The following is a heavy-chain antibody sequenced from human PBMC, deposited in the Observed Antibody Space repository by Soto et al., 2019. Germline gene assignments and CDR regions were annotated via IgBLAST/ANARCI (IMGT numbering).Heavy chain of an antibody. V-gene: IGHV3-21*06. CDR1: GFSFDYFG. CDR2: ISSSANYI. CDR3: ARSRSHWLASDS. D-gene: IGHD6-19*01. J-gene: IGHJ4*02. Sequence: EVQLVESGGGLVKSGGSLTLSCEASGFSFDYFGMTWVRQAPGKGLEWVSFISSSANYIYYADSVKGRFTVSRDNAKNSLNLQMNSLRAEDTAVYYCARSRSHWLASDSWGQGTLVTVSA.